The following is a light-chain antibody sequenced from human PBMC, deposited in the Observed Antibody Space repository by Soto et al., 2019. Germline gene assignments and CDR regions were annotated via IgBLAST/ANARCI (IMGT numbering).Light chain of an antibody. J-gene: IGKJ4*01. Sequence: EIVFSQSPSTLSLSPGERATLSCRASQSVSINLAFYQQKPGQAPRLLIYDASNRPTGIPARFTGSGSGTDFNLTISSLEPEDFAVYYCQQRSSWTPITFGGGTKVAIK. CDR3: QQRSSWTPIT. V-gene: IGKV3-11*01. CDR1: QSVSIN. CDR2: DAS.